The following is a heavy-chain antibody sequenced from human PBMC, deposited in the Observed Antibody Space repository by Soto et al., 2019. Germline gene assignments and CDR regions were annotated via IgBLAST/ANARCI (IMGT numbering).Heavy chain of an antibody. Sequence: QVQLQESGPGLVKPSQTLSLTCTVSGGSISSGDYYWSWIRQPPGKGLEWIGYIYYSGSTYYNPSLKSRGTISVDPAKNQLSLKQSSVTAADTAVYYCARVQGGGGAMVHNYWGQGTLVSVSS. J-gene: IGHJ4*02. D-gene: IGHD5-18*01. V-gene: IGHV4-30-4*01. CDR2: IYYSGST. CDR1: GGSISSGDYY. CDR3: ARVQGGGGAMVHNY.